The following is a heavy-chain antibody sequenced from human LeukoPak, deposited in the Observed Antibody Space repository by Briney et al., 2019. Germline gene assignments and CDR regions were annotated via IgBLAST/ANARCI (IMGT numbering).Heavy chain of an antibody. CDR1: GYTFTSYG. Sequence: ASVKVSCKASGYTFTSYGISWVRQAPGQGLEWMGWISAYNGNTNYAQKLQGRVTMTTDTSTSTAYMELRSLRSDDTAVYYCARGYDYVWGSYRSTYYFDYWGQGTLVTVSS. J-gene: IGHJ4*02. V-gene: IGHV1-18*01. CDR2: ISAYNGNT. CDR3: ARGYDYVWGSYRSTYYFDY. D-gene: IGHD3-16*02.